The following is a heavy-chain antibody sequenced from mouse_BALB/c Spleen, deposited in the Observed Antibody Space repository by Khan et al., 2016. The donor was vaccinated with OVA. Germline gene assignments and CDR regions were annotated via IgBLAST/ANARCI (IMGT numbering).Heavy chain of an antibody. CDR3: ARFDGSRAFDY. Sequence: EVQLQESGPDLVKPSQSLSLTCTVTGSSITSGYSWHWIRQFPGNKLEWMGYIHYSGITNYNPSLKSRISITRDTSKNQFFLQLNSGTTEDTARYYCARFDGSRAFDYWGQGTTLTVSA. CDR2: IHYSGIT. V-gene: IGHV3-1*02. CDR1: GSSITSGYS. D-gene: IGHD1-1*01. J-gene: IGHJ2*01.